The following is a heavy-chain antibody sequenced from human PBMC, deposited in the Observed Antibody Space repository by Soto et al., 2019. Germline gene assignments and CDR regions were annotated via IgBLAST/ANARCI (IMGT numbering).Heavy chain of an antibody. D-gene: IGHD6-6*01. CDR1: GDSISRGGYS. V-gene: IGHV4-30-2*01. J-gene: IGHJ6*02. Sequence: SETLSLTCAVSGDSISRGGYSWTWVRQPPGKALEWIGNIYDSGSTSYNPSLKSRVTISVDTSKNQFSLRLTSVTAADTAVYFCARGSSSYYDYGMDVWGQGTTVTVSS. CDR2: IYDSGST. CDR3: ARGSSSYYDYGMDV.